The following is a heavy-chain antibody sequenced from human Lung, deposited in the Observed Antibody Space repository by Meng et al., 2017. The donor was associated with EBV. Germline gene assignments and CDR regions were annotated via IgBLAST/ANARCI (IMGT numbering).Heavy chain of an antibody. CDR3: ARADVDTSMVNPKLSFDY. CDR1: GCSISGSSYY. J-gene: IGHJ4*02. D-gene: IGHD5-18*01. Sequence: QLRLHGSGPGLVKPSETLSLPCHVSGCSISGSSYYWGWIRQPPGKGLEWIGSIHYTGSTYYYPSLKSRVTISGDTSKRQFSLKLSSVTAADTAVYYCARADVDTSMVNPKLSFDYWGQGTLVTVSS. CDR2: IHYTGST. V-gene: IGHV4-39*07.